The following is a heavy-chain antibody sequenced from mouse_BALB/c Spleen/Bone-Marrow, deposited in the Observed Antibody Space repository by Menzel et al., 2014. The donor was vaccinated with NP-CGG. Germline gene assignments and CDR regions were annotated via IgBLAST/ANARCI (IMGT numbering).Heavy chain of an antibody. J-gene: IGHJ4*01. V-gene: IGHV5-9-2*01. CDR3: VRSGGEYALDY. Sequence: EVKLMESGGGLVKPGGPLKLSCAASGFTFSNYAMSWVRQTPEKRLEWVATISDAGRYTYYPDSVKGRFTISRDNDRNTQYLQMSSLRSEDTAFYYCVRSGGEYALDYWGQGTSVTGSS. CDR1: GFTFSNYA. CDR2: ISDAGRYT.